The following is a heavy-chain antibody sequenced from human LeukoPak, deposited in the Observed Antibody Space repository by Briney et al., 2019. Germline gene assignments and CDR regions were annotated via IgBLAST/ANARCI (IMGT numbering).Heavy chain of an antibody. Sequence: GGSLRLSCAASGFTFSSYGMHWVRQAPGKGPEWVANIKQDGSDKYYVDSVKGRFTISRDNAKNSLNLQMSSLRAEDTAVYYCAREGLWVGPDSGKTRHPYWEIWGQGTMVTVSS. D-gene: IGHD2-21*01. CDR3: AREGLWVGPDSGKTRHPYWEI. V-gene: IGHV3-7*04. J-gene: IGHJ3*02. CDR1: GFTFSSYG. CDR2: IKQDGSDK.